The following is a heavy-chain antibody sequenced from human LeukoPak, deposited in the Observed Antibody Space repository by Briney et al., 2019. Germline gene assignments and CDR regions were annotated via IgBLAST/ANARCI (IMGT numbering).Heavy chain of an antibody. CDR2: ISGSGGST. CDR1: GFTFSSYA. D-gene: IGHD6-13*01. V-gene: IGHV3-23*01. CDR3: AKDHPGRIAAAGTGIDY. J-gene: IGHJ4*02. Sequence: GGSLRLSCAASGFTFSSYAMSWVRQAPGKGLEWVSAISGSGGSTYYADSVKGRFTISRDNSKNTLYLQANSLRAEDTAVYYCAKDHPGRIAAAGTGIDYWGQGTLVTVSS.